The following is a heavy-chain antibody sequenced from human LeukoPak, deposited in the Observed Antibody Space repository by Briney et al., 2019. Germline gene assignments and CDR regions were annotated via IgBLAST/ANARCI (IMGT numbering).Heavy chain of an antibody. CDR2: IYTSGST. D-gene: IGHD3-10*01. J-gene: IGHJ4*02. V-gene: IGHV4-4*07. CDR1: GGSISSYY. CDR3: ARVYGSGSYILTYYFDY. Sequence: PSETLSLTCSVFGGSISSYYWTWIRQPAGKGLEWIGRIYTSGSTNYNPSLKSRVTMSVDTSKNQFSLKLSSVTAADTAVYYCARVYGSGSYILTYYFDYWGQGTLVTVSS.